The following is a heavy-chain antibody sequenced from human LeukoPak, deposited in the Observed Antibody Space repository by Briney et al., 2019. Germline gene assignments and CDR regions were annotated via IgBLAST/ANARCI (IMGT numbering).Heavy chain of an antibody. CDR1: GFTFSSYG. V-gene: IGHV3-30*02. CDR2: IWYDGSNK. J-gene: IGHJ4*02. CDR3: AKDAGDIVVDPDPYYFDY. Sequence: GSLRLSCAASGFTFSSYGMHWVRQAPGKGLEWVAVIWYDGSNKYYADSVKGRFTISRDNSKNTLYLQMNSLRAEDTAVYYCAKDAGDIVVDPDPYYFDYGGQGTLVTVSS. D-gene: IGHD2-2*01.